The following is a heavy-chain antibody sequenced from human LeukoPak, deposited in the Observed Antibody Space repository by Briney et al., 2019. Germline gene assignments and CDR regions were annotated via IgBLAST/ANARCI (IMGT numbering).Heavy chain of an antibody. D-gene: IGHD6-6*01. V-gene: IGHV3-21*01. CDR2: ISSSSSYI. Sequence: GGSLRLSCAASGFTFSSYSMNWVRQTPGKGLEWVSSISSSSSYIYYADSVKGRFTISRDNAKNSLYLQMNSLRAEDTAVYYCASSVKGQLVHWFDPWGQGTLVTVSS. J-gene: IGHJ5*02. CDR3: ASSVKGQLVHWFDP. CDR1: GFTFSSYS.